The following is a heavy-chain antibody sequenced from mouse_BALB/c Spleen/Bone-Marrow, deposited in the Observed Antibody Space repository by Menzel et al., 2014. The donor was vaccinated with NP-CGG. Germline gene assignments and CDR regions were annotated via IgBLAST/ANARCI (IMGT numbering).Heavy chain of an antibody. CDR2: IYPGDDDT. J-gene: IGHJ2*01. CDR3: ARGGISIDY. Sequence: QVQLKDSGAELVRPGSSVKISCKASGYAFSIYWMNWVKQRPGQGLEWIGQIYPGDDDTDYNGKFKGKATLTADRSSSTAYRQLNSLTSEDSAVYFCARGGISIDYWGQGTTLTVSS. V-gene: IGHV1-80*01. CDR1: GYAFSIYW.